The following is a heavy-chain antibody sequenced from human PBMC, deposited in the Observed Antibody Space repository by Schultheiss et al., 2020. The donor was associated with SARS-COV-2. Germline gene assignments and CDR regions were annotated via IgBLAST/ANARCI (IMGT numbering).Heavy chain of an antibody. CDR3: ARGAKHYYYDSSGGTGFDY. CDR1: GYTFTGYY. J-gene: IGHJ4*02. V-gene: IGHV1-18*04. CDR2: ISAYNGNT. D-gene: IGHD3-22*01. Sequence: ASVKVSCKASGYTFTGYYMHWVRQAPGQGLEWMGWISAYNGNTNYAQKLQGRVTMTTDTSTSTAYMELSSLRSEDTAVYYCARGAKHYYYDSSGGTGFDYWGQGTLVTVSS.